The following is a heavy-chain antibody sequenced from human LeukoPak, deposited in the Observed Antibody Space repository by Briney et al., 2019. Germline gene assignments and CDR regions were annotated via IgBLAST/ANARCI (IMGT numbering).Heavy chain of an antibody. V-gene: IGHV5-51*01. CDR1: GYSFTNYW. J-gene: IGHJ6*03. CDR3: ARHLGDVHYYYYMDV. CDR2: IYPGDSDT. D-gene: IGHD3-10*01. Sequence: GESLKISCKGSGYSFTNYWVGWVRQMPGKGLEWMGIIYPGDSDTRYSPSFQGLVTISADKSTSTAYLQWSSLKASDTAMYYCARHLGDVHYYYYMDVWGKGTTVTVSS.